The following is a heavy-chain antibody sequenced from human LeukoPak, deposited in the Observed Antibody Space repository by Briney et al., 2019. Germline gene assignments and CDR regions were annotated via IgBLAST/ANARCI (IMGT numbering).Heavy chain of an antibody. CDR1: GFSFSSHG. CDR3: ARGDYYDSSGYSQYFQH. D-gene: IGHD3-22*01. J-gene: IGHJ1*01. V-gene: IGHV3-30*03. CDR2: ISYDGSTQ. Sequence: GTSLRLSCAASGFSFSSHGMHWVRQAPGKGLEWVAVISYDGSTQYYADSVKGRFTISRDNKDMLFLQMNSLRAEDTAVYYCARGDYYDSSGYSQYFQHWGQGTLVTVSS.